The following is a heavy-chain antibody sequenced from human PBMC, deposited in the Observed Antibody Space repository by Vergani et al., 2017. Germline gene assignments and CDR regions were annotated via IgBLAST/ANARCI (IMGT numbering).Heavy chain of an antibody. Sequence: EVQLVESGGGLVQPGRSLRLSCAASGFTFDDYAMHWVRQAPGKGLEWVSGIRWNSGSIGYADSVKGRFTISRDNAKNSLYLQMNSLRAEDTALYYCAKDKGSVAAAGTTPDYWGQGTLVTVSS. V-gene: IGHV3-9*01. D-gene: IGHD6-13*01. CDR2: IRWNSGSI. CDR1: GFTFDDYA. CDR3: AKDKGSVAAAGTTPDY. J-gene: IGHJ4*02.